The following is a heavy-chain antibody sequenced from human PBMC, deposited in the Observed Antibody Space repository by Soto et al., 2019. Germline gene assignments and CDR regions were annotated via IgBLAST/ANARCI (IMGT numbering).Heavy chain of an antibody. Sequence: GGSLRLSCAASGFTFSDYYMSWIRQAPGKGLEWVSYISSSGSTIYYADSVKGRFTISRDNAKNSLYLQMNSLRAEDTAVYYCARVREIVVVPAAPGFDYWGQGTLVTVSS. CDR1: GFTFSDYY. CDR2: ISSSGSTI. J-gene: IGHJ4*02. V-gene: IGHV3-11*01. D-gene: IGHD2-2*01. CDR3: ARVREIVVVPAAPGFDY.